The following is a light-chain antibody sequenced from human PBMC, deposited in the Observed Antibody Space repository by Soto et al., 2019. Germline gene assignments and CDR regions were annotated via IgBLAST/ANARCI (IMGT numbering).Light chain of an antibody. J-gene: IGKJ4*01. CDR3: QHYYSSPVT. V-gene: IGKV3-20*01. CDR1: QSVSGSY. CDR2: GAS. Sequence: EVVLTQSPGTLSLSPGERATLSCWASQSVSGSYLAWYQQKPGQAPRLLIYGASTRATGIAYMFSGSGSGTYYSHTNGRLEPEDLAVYYCQHYYSSPVTFGGGTKVEIK.